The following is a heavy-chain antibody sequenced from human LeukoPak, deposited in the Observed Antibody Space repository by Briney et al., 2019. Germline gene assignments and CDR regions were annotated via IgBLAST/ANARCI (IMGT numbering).Heavy chain of an antibody. CDR3: RVVPAANDAFDI. D-gene: IGHD2-2*01. CDR1: GFTFSGSA. V-gene: IGHV3-73*01. J-gene: IGHJ3*02. CDR2: IRSKANSYAT. Sequence: GGSLRLSCAASGFTFSGSAMHWVRQASGKGLEWVGRIRSKANSYATAYAASVKGRFTISRDDSKNTAYLQMNSLKTEDTAVYYCRVVPAANDAFDIWGQGTMVTVSS.